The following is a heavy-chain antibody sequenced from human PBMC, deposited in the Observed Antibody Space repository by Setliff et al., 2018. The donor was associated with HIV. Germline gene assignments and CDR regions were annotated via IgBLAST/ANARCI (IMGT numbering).Heavy chain of an antibody. CDR3: ARRRSSSWYGADAFDI. D-gene: IGHD6-13*01. J-gene: IGHJ3*02. CDR1: GGSISGYF. Sequence: PSETLSLTCNVSGGSISGYFWTWIRQPAGKGLEWIGRIYTSGSTNYNPSLKSRVTISVDMSKNQFSLNLSSVTAADTAVYYCARRRSSSWYGADAFDIWGQGTMVTVSS. V-gene: IGHV4-4*07. CDR2: IYTSGST.